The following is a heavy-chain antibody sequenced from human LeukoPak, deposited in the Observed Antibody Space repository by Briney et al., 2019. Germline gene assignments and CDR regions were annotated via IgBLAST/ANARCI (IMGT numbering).Heavy chain of an antibody. D-gene: IGHD3-22*01. Sequence: PSETLSLTCTVSGGSISSYYWSWIRQPPGEGLEWIGYIYYSGSTNYNPSLKSRVTISVDTSKNQFSLKLSSVTAADTAVYYCARSQYYYDSSGRLDYWGQGTLVTVSS. CDR2: IYYSGST. CDR1: GGSISSYY. CDR3: ARSQYYYDSSGRLDY. J-gene: IGHJ4*02. V-gene: IGHV4-59*01.